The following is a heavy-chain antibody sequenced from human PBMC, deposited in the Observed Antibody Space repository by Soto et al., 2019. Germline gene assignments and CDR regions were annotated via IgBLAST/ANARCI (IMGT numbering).Heavy chain of an antibody. D-gene: IGHD2-2*01. CDR3: ARVVPAAIYYYYYYMDV. CDR1: GYTFTSYG. J-gene: IGHJ6*03. Sequence: QVQLVQSGAEVKKPGASVKVSCKASGYTFTSYGISWVRQAPGQGLEWMGWISAYNGNTNYAQKLQGRVTMTTDTSTSTAYMELRSLRSDDTAVYYCARVVPAAIYYYYYYMDVWGKGTTVTVSS. CDR2: ISAYNGNT. V-gene: IGHV1-18*01.